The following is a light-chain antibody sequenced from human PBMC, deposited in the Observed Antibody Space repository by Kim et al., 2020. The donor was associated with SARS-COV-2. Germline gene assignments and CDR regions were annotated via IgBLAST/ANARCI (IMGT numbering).Light chain of an antibody. CDR3: NSRDSSGNRV. V-gene: IGLV3-19*01. CDR1: SLRSYY. J-gene: IGLJ3*02. Sequence: SELPQDPAVSVALGQTVRITCQGDSLRSYYATWNQQKPGQAPVVVMYGKNKRPSGSPDRFSGSSSGSTASLTITGAQAEDEADYYCNSRDSSGNRVFGG. CDR2: GKN.